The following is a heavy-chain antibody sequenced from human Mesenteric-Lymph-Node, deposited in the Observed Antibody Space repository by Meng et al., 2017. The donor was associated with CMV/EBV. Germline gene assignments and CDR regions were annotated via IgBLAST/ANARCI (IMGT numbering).Heavy chain of an antibody. V-gene: IGHV3-66*01. CDR2: IYSGGST. CDR1: GFTVSSNY. CDR3: AIGADFDY. Sequence: SLRLSCKASGFTVSSNYMSWVRQAPGKGLEWVSVIYSGGSTYYADSVKGRFTISRDNSKNTLYLQMNSLRAEDTAVYYCAIGADFDYWGQGTLVTVSS. J-gene: IGHJ4*02.